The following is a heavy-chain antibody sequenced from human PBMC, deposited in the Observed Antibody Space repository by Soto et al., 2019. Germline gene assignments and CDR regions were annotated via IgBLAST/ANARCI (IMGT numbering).Heavy chain of an antibody. J-gene: IGHJ5*02. Sequence: ASVKVSCKGSGYPFTGYYMHCVRQPPGQGLEWMGWINPNSGGTNYAQKFPGRVTMTRETSISTAYXEMSRLRSKDTAMYYCSRGGSNLYNLLDPWGQRSFVTVAS. CDR2: INPNSGGT. CDR3: SRGGSNLYNLLDP. V-gene: IGHV1-2*02. CDR1: GYPFTGYY. D-gene: IGHD2-15*01.